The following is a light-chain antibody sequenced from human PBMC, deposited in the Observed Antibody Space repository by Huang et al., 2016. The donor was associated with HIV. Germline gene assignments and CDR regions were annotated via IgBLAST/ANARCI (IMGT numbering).Light chain of an antibody. V-gene: IGKV3-15*01. CDR3: QQYNDFRST. J-gene: IGKJ3*01. Sequence: ETVMTQSPVTLSVSPGERASRSCRSSQIVSSHLAWYQQKPGQALRLLIYAASTRATGVPARFSGSGSGTEFTLTISTLQSEDSAVYYCQQYNDFRSTFGPGTRVEIK. CDR2: AAS. CDR1: QIVSSH.